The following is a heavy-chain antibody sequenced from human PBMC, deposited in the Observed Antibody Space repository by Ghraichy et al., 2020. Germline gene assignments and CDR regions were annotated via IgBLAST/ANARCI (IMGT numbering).Heavy chain of an antibody. D-gene: IGHD3-10*01. CDR3: ARAGLDGVLLWFREIRRPRFDY. Sequence: SETLSLTCAVYGGSFSGYYWSWIRQPPGKGLEWIGEINHSGSTNYNPSLKSRVTISVDTSKNQFSLKLSSVTAADTAVYYCARAGLDGVLLWFREIRRPRFDYWGQGTLVTVSS. CDR2: INHSGST. V-gene: IGHV4-34*01. J-gene: IGHJ4*02. CDR1: GGSFSGYY.